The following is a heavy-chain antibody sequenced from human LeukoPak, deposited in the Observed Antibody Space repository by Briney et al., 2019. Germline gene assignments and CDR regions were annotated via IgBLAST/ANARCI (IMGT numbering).Heavy chain of an antibody. CDR1: GYTFTSYA. J-gene: IGHJ4*02. V-gene: IGHV1-3*01. D-gene: IGHD3-22*01. CDR2: INAGNGNT. CDR3: ARDFYDSSGYYETVFDY. Sequence: ASVKVSCKASGYTFTSYAMHWVRQAPGQRLEWMGWINAGNGNTKYSQKFQGRVTITRDTSASTAYMELSSLRSEDTAVYYCARDFYDSSGYYETVFDYWGQGTLVTVSS.